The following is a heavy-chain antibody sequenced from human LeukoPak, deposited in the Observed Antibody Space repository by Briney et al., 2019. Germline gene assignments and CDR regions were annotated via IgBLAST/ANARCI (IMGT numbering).Heavy chain of an antibody. CDR1: GGTFSSYA. D-gene: IGHD3-10*01. CDR2: IIPIFGTA. V-gene: IGHV1-69*13. Sequence: SVKVSCKASGGTFSSYAISWVRQAPGQGLEWMGGIIPIFGTANYAQKFQGRVTITADGSTSTAYMELSSLRSEDTAVYYCARTDLRGVTARDYWGQGTLVTVSS. CDR3: ARTDLRGVTARDY. J-gene: IGHJ4*02.